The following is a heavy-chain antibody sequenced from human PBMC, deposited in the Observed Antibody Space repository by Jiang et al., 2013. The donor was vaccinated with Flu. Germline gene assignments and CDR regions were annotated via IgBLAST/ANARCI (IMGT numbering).Heavy chain of an antibody. D-gene: IGHD3-9*01. J-gene: IGHJ5*02. V-gene: IGHV3-30*03. CDR1: GFTFSSYG. CDR2: ISYDGSNK. CDR3: AREDHVLRYFDWSIQGWFDP. Sequence: LLESGGGVVQPGRSLRLSCAASGFTFSSYGMHWVRQAPGKGLEWVAVISYDGSNKYYADSVKGRFTISRDNSKNTLYLQMNSLRAEDTAVYYCAREDHVLRYFDWSIQGWFDPWGQGTLVTVSS.